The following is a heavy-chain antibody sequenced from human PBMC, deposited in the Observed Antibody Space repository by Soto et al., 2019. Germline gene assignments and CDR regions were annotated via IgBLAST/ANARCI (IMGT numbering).Heavy chain of an antibody. CDR3: ARDGGVTIVGVVTFAPNWFDP. CDR1: GGTFSSYA. V-gene: IGHV1-69*13. CDR2: IIPIFGTA. J-gene: IGHJ5*02. Sequence: SVKVSCKASGGTFSSYAISWVRQAPGQGLEWMGGIIPIFGTANYAQKFQGRVTITADESTSTAYMELSSLRSEDTAVYYCARDGGVTIVGVVTFAPNWFDPWGQGTLVTVSS. D-gene: IGHD3-3*01.